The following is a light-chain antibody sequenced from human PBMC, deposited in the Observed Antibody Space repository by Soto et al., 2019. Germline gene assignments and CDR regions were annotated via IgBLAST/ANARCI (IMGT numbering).Light chain of an antibody. CDR3: IQATQYPPYT. CDR1: QSLLHSDGNTY. Sequence: DVVMTQTPLSSPVTFGQPASISCRSSQSLLHSDGNTYLSWLQQRPGQPPRLLIYKISKRLSGDADRFSGSGAGTDFTLKISRVEADDVGVYYCIQATQYPPYTFGQGTKLEI. CDR2: KIS. J-gene: IGKJ2*01. V-gene: IGKV2-24*01.